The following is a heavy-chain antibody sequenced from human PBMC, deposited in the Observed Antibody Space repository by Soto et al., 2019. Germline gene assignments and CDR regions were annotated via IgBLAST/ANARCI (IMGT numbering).Heavy chain of an antibody. Sequence: QVQLVESGGGVVQPGRSLRLSCAASGFTFSSYGKHWVRQAPVKELEWVAVIWYDGSNKYYADSVKGRFTISRDNSKNTLYLQMNSLRVEDTAVYYCAIGDGDYSLYWYFVLCGRGTLVTVSS. CDR2: IWYDGSNK. J-gene: IGHJ2*01. CDR1: GFTFSSYG. D-gene: IGHD4-17*01. V-gene: IGHV3-33*01. CDR3: AIGDGDYSLYWYFVL.